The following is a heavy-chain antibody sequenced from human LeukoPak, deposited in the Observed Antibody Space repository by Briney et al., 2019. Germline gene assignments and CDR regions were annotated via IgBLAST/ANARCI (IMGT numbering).Heavy chain of an antibody. V-gene: IGHV6-1*01. Sequence: SQTLSLTSAISGDSVSTNNAGWNWVRQSPSRGLEWLGRTYYSSNWYKDYAVSVISRITINPDTSKNQFSLQLNSVTPEDTAVYYCSRGWLQQGFDYWGQGTLVTVSS. J-gene: IGHJ4*02. CDR3: SRGWLQQGFDY. CDR2: TYYSSNWYK. CDR1: GDSVSTNNAG. D-gene: IGHD5-24*01.